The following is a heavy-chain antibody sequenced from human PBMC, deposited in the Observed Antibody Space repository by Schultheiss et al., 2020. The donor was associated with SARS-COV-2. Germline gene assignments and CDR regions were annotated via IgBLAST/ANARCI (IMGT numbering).Heavy chain of an antibody. CDR2: LGTGAAT. J-gene: IGHJ4*02. V-gene: IGHV3-23*01. CDR1: GFTFSSYA. D-gene: IGHD3-16*01. CDR3: ARDLDNDYVWGSTGSVLRY. Sequence: GGSLRLSCAASGFTFSSYAMSWVRQAPGKGLEWVSTLGTGAATYYADSVKGRFTISRDNSKNTLYLQMNSLRAEDTAVYYCARDLDNDYVWGSTGSVLRYWGQGTLVTVSS.